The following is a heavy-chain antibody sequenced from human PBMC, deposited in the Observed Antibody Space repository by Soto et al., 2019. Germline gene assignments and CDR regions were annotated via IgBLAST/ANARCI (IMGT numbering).Heavy chain of an antibody. CDR3: ARNHERSSGWYLWFDP. J-gene: IGHJ5*02. Sequence: GGSLRLSCAASGFTFSSYSMNWVRQAPGKGLEWVSSISSSSSYIYYADSVKGRFTISRDNAKNSLYLQMNSLRTEDTAVYYCARNHERSSGWYLWFDPWGQGTLVTVSS. CDR1: GFTFSSYS. CDR2: ISSSSSYI. D-gene: IGHD6-19*01. V-gene: IGHV3-21*01.